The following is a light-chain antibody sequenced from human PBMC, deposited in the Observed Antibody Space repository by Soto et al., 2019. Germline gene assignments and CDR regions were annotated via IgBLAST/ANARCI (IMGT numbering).Light chain of an antibody. J-gene: IGKJ5*01. CDR1: QSVGSN. Sequence: EIVLTQSPANLSLSPGERATLSCRASQSVGSNLAWYQQKPGQAPRLLIYDTSNRATGIPARFSGSGSGTDFTLTISNLEPEDSAVYYCQRGDTFGQGTRLEIK. V-gene: IGKV3-11*01. CDR2: DTS. CDR3: QRGDT.